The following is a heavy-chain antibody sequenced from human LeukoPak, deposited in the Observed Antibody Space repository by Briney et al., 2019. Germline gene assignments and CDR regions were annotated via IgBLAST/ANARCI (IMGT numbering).Heavy chain of an antibody. CDR1: GYTFTSYY. CDR3: ARGTGVRGVFADAWFDP. Sequence: ASVKVSCKASGYTFTSYYMHWVRQAHGQGLEWMGIINPSGGSTSYAQKFQGRVTMTRDTSTSTVYMELSSLRSEDTAVYYCARGTGVRGVFADAWFDPWGQGTLVTVSS. CDR2: INPSGGST. V-gene: IGHV1-46*01. J-gene: IGHJ5*02. D-gene: IGHD3-10*01.